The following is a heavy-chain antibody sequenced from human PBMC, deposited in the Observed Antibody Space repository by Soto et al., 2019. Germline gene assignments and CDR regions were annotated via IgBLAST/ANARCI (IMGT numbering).Heavy chain of an antibody. CDR1: GFTFSSYG. CDR2: ISYDGGVQ. D-gene: IGHD6-19*01. V-gene: IGHV3-30*18. CDR3: AKEITVAGDFDY. J-gene: IGHJ4*01. Sequence: QVQLVESGGGVVQPGRSLRLSCVAYGFTFSSYGIHWVRQAPGKGLEWVAVISYDGGVQYYADSVKGRFTISRDNSRNTLYLQMDSLGPEDTAMYYCAKEITVAGDFDYFGHGTLVTVSS.